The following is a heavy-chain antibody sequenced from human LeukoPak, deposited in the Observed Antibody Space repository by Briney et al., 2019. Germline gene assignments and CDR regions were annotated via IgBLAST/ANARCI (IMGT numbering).Heavy chain of an antibody. CDR3: ARDQGYYYGSGIPDY. Sequence: GGSLRLSCAASGFTFSSYRMSWVRQAPGKGLEWVANIKQDGSEKYYVGSVKGRFTISRDNAKNSLYLQMNSLRAEDTAVYYCARDQGYYYGSGIPDYWGQGTLVTVSS. CDR2: IKQDGSEK. CDR1: GFTFSSYR. J-gene: IGHJ4*02. D-gene: IGHD3-10*01. V-gene: IGHV3-7*01.